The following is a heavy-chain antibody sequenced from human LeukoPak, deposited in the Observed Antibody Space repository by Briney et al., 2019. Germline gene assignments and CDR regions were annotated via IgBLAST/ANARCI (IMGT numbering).Heavy chain of an antibody. V-gene: IGHV1-3*01. D-gene: IGHD3-22*01. J-gene: IGHJ4*02. CDR3: ARDGSTDYYDSSGYYSPIY. CDR2: INAGNGNT. Sequence: ASVKVSCKASGYTFTSYAMHWVRQAPGQRLEWMGWINAGNGNTKYSQKFQGRVTITADESTSTAYMELSSLRSEDTAVYYCARDGSTDYYDSSGYYSPIYWGQGTLVTVSS. CDR1: GYTFTSYA.